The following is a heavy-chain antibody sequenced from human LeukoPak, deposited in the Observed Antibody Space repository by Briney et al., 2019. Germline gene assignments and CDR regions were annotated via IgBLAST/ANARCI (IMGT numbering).Heavy chain of an antibody. D-gene: IGHD2-21*01. Sequence: GGSLRLSCAASGFTFSNYAMSWVRQAPGKGLEWVSAISGSVDSTYYADSVKGRFTISRDNSKNTLFLQMNSLRAEDTAVYYCAKGLSAAGDYYFDYWGQGALVTVSS. CDR2: ISGSVDST. CDR3: AKGLSAAGDYYFDY. CDR1: GFTFSNYA. J-gene: IGHJ4*02. V-gene: IGHV3-23*01.